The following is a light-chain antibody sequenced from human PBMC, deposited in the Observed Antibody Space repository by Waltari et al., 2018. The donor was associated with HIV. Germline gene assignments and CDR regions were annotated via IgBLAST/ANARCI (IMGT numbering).Light chain of an antibody. CDR3: QQYFSTPIT. CDR1: QSVLFTSNNKKY. V-gene: IGKV4-1*01. Sequence: DIVMTQSPDSLAVSLGERSTINCNSRQSVLFTSNNKKYLAWYQQKPVQPPKLRIYWASTRESAFPDRFSGSGSGTHFSLTVSSLQPEDVAVYYCQQYFSTPITFGQGTRLEIK. J-gene: IGKJ5*01. CDR2: WAS.